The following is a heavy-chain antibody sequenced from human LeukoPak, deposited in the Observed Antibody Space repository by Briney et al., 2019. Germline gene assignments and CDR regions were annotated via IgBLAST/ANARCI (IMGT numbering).Heavy chain of an antibody. CDR2: IIPIFGTA. CDR1: GCTFSSYA. D-gene: IGHD2-2*02. V-gene: IGHV1-69*13. Sequence: SVTVSCKASGCTFSSYAISWVRQAPGQGLEWMGGIIPIFGTANYAQKFQGRVTITADESTSTAYMELSSLRSEDTAVYYCARSRDTNTQSDYWGQGTLVTVSS. J-gene: IGHJ4*02. CDR3: ARSRDTNTQSDY.